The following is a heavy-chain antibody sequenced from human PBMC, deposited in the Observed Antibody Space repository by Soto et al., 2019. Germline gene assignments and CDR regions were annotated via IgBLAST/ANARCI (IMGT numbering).Heavy chain of an antibody. CDR2: IYYSGST. V-gene: IGHV4-39*01. Sequence: SETLSLTCTVSGGSISSSSYYWGWIRQPPGKGLEWIGSIYYSGSTYYNPSLKSRVTISVDTSKNQFSLKLSSVTAADTAVYYCARRSAYGYLDYWGQGTLVTVSS. D-gene: IGHD5-12*01. CDR1: GGSISSSSYY. J-gene: IGHJ4*02. CDR3: ARRSAYGYLDY.